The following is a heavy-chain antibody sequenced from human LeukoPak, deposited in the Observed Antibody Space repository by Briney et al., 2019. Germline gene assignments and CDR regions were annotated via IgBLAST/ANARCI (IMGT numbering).Heavy chain of an antibody. CDR1: GFTFSSYA. V-gene: IGHV3-30-3*01. CDR2: ISYDGSNK. Sequence: GGSLRLSCAASGFTFSSYAMHWVRQAPGKGLEWVAVISYDGSNKYYADPVKGRFTISRDNSKNTLYLQMNSLRAEDTAVYYCARDPRYCSVTSCPDAFDIWGQGTMVTVSS. D-gene: IGHD2-2*01. J-gene: IGHJ3*02. CDR3: ARDPRYCSVTSCPDAFDI.